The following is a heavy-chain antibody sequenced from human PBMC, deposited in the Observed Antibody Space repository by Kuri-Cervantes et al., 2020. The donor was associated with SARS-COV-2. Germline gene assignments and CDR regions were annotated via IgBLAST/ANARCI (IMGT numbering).Heavy chain of an antibody. V-gene: IGHV4-59*11. Sequence: ESLKISCAASGFTFSGHWIHWIRQPPGKGLEWIGYIYYSGSTNYNPSLKSRVTISVDTSKNQFSLKLSSVTAADTAVYYCAREYSSSSGFDYWGQGTLVTVSS. D-gene: IGHD6-6*01. CDR3: AREYSSSSGFDY. J-gene: IGHJ4*02. CDR2: IYYSGST. CDR1: GFTFSGHW.